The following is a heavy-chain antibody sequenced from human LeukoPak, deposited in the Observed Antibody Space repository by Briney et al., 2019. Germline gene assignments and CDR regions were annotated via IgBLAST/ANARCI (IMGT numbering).Heavy chain of an antibody. J-gene: IGHJ4*02. CDR1: GFTFGDYA. CDR2: IRSKAHGGTT. Sequence: GGSLRLSCTASGFTFGDYAMSWFRQAPGKGLEWVGFIRSKAHGGTTEYAAAVKGRFTISRDDSKSIAYLQMNSLKTEDTAVYYCTSRRDGYNLPFDYWGQGTLVTVSS. CDR3: TSRRDGYNLPFDY. V-gene: IGHV3-49*03. D-gene: IGHD5-24*01.